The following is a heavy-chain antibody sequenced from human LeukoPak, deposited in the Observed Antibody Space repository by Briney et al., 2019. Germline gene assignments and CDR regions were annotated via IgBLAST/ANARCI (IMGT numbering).Heavy chain of an antibody. V-gene: IGHV4-34*01. CDR2: IDRSGST. CDR1: GGSFSGYS. CDR3: ARGSATGLAY. Sequence: KPSETLSLTCAVYGGSFSGYSWTWVRQPPGKGLEWIGEIDRSGSTNYNPALKSRLTISVDTSKNQFSLKLSSVTAADTAVYYCARGSATGLAYWGQGNLVTVSS. D-gene: IGHD1-1*01. J-gene: IGHJ4*02.